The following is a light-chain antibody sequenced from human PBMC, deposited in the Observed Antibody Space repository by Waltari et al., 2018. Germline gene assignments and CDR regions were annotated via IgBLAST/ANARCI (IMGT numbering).Light chain of an antibody. CDR3: QTWGTGSWV. V-gene: IGLV4-69*01. CDR2: INRDDTH. CDR1: SGHSSYA. Sequence: QLVLTQSPSASASLGASVKFTCTLSSGHSSYAIAWHQQQPENGPRYLMKINRDDTHTKGDGIPDRFSGSSSGAERYLTISSLQSEDEADYYCQTWGTGSWVFGGGTKLTVL. J-gene: IGLJ3*02.